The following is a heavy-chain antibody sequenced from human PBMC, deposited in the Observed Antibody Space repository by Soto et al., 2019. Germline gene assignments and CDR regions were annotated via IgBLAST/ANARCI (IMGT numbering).Heavy chain of an antibody. J-gene: IGHJ6*02. CDR1: GFTFSSYA. Sequence: GGSLRLSCAASGFTFSSYAMSWVRQAPGKGLEWVSAIRGNGSNTYYADSVKGRFTISRDNSKNTLYVQMNSLRAEDTAVYYCARATYFYDSSGYSGYGLDVWGQGTTVTVSS. V-gene: IGHV3-23*01. CDR3: ARATYFYDSSGYSGYGLDV. CDR2: IRGNGSNT. D-gene: IGHD3-22*01.